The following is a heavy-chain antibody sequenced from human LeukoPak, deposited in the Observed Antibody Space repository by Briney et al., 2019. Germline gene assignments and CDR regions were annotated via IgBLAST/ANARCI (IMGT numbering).Heavy chain of an antibody. CDR2: ISWNSCSI. CDR3: AKDMGYSYGYSGAFDY. CDR1: GFTFDDYA. V-gene: IGHV3-9*03. Sequence: GGSLRLSCAASGFTFDDYAMHWVRQAPGKGLEWVSGISWNSCSIGYADSVKGRFTISRDNAKNSLYLQMNSLRAEDMALYYCAKDMGYSYGYSGAFDYWGQGTLVTVSS. D-gene: IGHD5-18*01. J-gene: IGHJ4*02.